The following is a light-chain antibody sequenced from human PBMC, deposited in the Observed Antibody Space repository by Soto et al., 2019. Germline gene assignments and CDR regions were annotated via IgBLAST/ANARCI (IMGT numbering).Light chain of an antibody. CDR1: QSIHSW. V-gene: IGKV1-5*03. CDR3: QQYNSYPYT. Sequence: DIQMTQSPSTLSASVGDRVTITCRASQSIHSWLAWYQQKPGKAPKLLIYKASSLESGVTSRVSGSGSGTEFTITISSLQSDDFAAYYCQQYNSYPYTFGQGTKLVIK. CDR2: KAS. J-gene: IGKJ2*01.